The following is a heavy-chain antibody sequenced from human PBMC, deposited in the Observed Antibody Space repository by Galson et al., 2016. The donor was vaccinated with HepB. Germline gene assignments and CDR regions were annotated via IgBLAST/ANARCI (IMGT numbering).Heavy chain of an antibody. CDR1: GFTVSNNY. CDR3: AGGDDFWRGYLGATGHYFDY. CDR2: IFGAGRT. Sequence: LRLSCAASGFTVSNNYLTWVRQAPGKGLEWVSVIFGAGRTDYADSVKGRFTISRDESKNMVYLQMNSLRAEDTAVYYCAGGDDFWRGYLGATGHYFDYWGQGTLVTVSS. V-gene: IGHV3-53*01. J-gene: IGHJ4*02. D-gene: IGHD3-3*01.